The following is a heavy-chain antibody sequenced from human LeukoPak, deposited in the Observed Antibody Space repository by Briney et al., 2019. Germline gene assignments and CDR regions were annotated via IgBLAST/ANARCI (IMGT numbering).Heavy chain of an antibody. J-gene: IGHJ3*02. V-gene: IGHV4-34*01. Sequence: SETLSLTCAVYGESFSGYYWIWIRQPPGKGQEWIGEIKHSGSTNYNPSLKSRVTISVETSKNKFSLKLSSVTAADTAVYYCAGVAVAGQGAFEIWGQGKMVTVSS. D-gene: IGHD6-19*01. CDR2: IKHSGST. CDR1: GESFSGYY. CDR3: AGVAVAGQGAFEI.